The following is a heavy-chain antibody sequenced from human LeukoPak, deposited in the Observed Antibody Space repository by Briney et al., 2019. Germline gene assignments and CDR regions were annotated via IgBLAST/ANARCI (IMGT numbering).Heavy chain of an antibody. CDR1: GFSLSTSGVG. Sequence: SGPTLVNPPQTLTLTCTFSGFSLSTSGVGVGWIRQPPGRALEWLALIYWDDDKRYSPSLKSRLTITKDTSKNQVVLTMTNMDPVDTATYYCARHGFGDYVWVSYRPFDYWGQGTLVTVSS. J-gene: IGHJ4*02. CDR2: IYWDDDK. CDR3: ARHGFGDYVWVSYRPFDY. V-gene: IGHV2-5*02. D-gene: IGHD3-16*02.